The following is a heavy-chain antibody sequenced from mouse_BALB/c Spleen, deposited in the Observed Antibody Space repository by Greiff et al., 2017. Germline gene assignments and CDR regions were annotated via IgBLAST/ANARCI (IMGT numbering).Heavy chain of an antibody. Sequence: EVKLMESGPGLVKPSQSLSLTCSVTGYSITSGYYWNWIRQFPGNKLEWMGYISYDGSNNYNPSLKNRISITRDTSKNQFFLKLNSVTTEDTAMYYCARQAITKGYFDYWGQGTTLTVSS. CDR2: ISYDGSN. CDR1: GYSITSGYY. CDR3: ARQAITKGYFDY. J-gene: IGHJ2*01. V-gene: IGHV3-6*01. D-gene: IGHD2-4*01.